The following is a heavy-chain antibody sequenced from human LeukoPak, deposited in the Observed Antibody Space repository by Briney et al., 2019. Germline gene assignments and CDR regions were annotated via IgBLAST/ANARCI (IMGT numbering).Heavy chain of an antibody. CDR2: IYYSGST. D-gene: IGHD3-3*01. Sequence: PSETLSLTCTVSGGSISSSSYYWGWIRQPPGKGLEWIGSIYYSGSTYYNPSLKSRVTISVDTSKNQFSLKLSSVTAADTAVYYCARALFGVVPRRRYYFDYWGQGTLVTVSS. V-gene: IGHV4-39*07. CDR3: ARALFGVVPRRRYYFDY. J-gene: IGHJ4*02. CDR1: GGSISSSSYY.